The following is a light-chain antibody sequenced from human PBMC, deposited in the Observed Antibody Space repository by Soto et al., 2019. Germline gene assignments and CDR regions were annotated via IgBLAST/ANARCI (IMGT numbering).Light chain of an antibody. Sequence: EIVLTQSPGTLSLSPGERTTLSCRASQSISSSYLAWYQQKPGQAPRLLVYGASSRATGIPDRFSGSGSGTDFTLTISRLEPEDFALYYCQQYSSTFWTLGHGPKVEIK. V-gene: IGKV3-20*01. J-gene: IGKJ1*01. CDR3: QQYSSTFWT. CDR1: QSISSSY. CDR2: GAS.